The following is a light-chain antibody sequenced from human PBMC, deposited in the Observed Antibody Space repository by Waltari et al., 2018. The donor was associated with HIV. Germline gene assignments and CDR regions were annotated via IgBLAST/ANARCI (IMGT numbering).Light chain of an antibody. CDR2: EVT. J-gene: IGLJ2*01. CDR1: STTIGGYHL. CDR3: SSYAPTNKFYVL. Sequence: QSALTQPPSPSGLPGQSVPLSFPGPSTTIGGYHLVSWSQQHPGKAPKLIMTEVTKRPSGVPDRFSGSKSGNTASLTVSGLQAEDEAHYYCSSYAPTNKFYVLFGGGTTLTVL. V-gene: IGLV2-8*01.